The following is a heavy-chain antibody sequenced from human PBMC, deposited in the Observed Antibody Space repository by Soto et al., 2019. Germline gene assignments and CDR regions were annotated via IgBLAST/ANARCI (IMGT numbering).Heavy chain of an antibody. CDR1: EDTLSSYA. CDR3: VREGCYDSSGYYAGWFDP. J-gene: IGHJ5*02. CDR2: IIPFSSTA. D-gene: IGHD3-22*01. V-gene: IGHV1-69*06. Sequence: QVQVVQSGAEVTKPGSSVNVSCEASEDTLSSYAISWVRQAPGQGIEWMGGIIPFSSTAHYAKKFQGRVTITSAKSTSTAYMELSILRSEDTAVYYCVREGCYDSSGYYAGWFDPWGQGTLVTVSS.